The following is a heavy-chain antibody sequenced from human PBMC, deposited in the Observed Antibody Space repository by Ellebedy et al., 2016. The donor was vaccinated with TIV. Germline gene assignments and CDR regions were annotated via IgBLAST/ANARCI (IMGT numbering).Heavy chain of an antibody. CDR1: GFTFSSYS. J-gene: IGHJ6*03. D-gene: IGHD3-10*01. CDR3: ARAPGITMVRGVIYYYYYMDV. Sequence: GESLKISXAASGFTFSSYSMNWVRQAPGKGLEWVSSISSSSSYIYYADSVKGRFTISRDNAKNSLYLQMNGLRAEDTAVYYCARAPGITMVRGVIYYYYYMDVWGKGTTVTVSS. V-gene: IGHV3-21*01. CDR2: ISSSSSYI.